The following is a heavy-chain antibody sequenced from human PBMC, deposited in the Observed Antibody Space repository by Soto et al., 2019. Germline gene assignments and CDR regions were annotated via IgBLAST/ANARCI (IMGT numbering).Heavy chain of an antibody. CDR2: VSNRNGVT. J-gene: IGHJ4*02. CDR1: GYTFANFD. CDR3: AREMLNTGWYGFDY. V-gene: IGHV1-18*04. Sequence: QVQLVQSGGEVKKPGASVKVSCKTSGYTFANFDFSWVRQAPGQGREWMGWVSNRNGVTNYAENFRDRVTISTDTSTNTVYMELRSLRSDDTAVYFCAREMLNTGWYGFDYWGQGTQVTVSS. D-gene: IGHD6-19*01.